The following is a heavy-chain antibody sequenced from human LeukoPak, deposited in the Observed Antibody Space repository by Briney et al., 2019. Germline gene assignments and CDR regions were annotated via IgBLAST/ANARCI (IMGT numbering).Heavy chain of an antibody. D-gene: IGHD3-9*01. V-gene: IGHV3-21*01. Sequence: GGSLRLSCAASGFTFSSYWMNWVRQAPGKGLEWVSSISSSSSYIYYADSVKGRFTISRDNAKNSLYLQMNSLRAEDTAVYYCARFDPERAFDIWGQGTMVTVSS. CDR3: ARFDPERAFDI. CDR2: ISSSSSYI. J-gene: IGHJ3*02. CDR1: GFTFSSYW.